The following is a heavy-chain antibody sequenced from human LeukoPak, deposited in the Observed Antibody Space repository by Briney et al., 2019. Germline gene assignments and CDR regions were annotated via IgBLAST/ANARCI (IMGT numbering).Heavy chain of an antibody. CDR2: INSDGSST. CDR3: ARNVLAGYFDY. J-gene: IGHJ4*02. V-gene: IGHV3-74*01. D-gene: IGHD2-15*01. Sequence: GGSLRLSCAASGFTFSGYWMHWVRQAPGKGLVWVSRINSDGSSTSYADSVNGRFTISRDNAKNTLYLQMNSLRAEDTAVYYCARNVLAGYFDYWGQGTLVTVSS. CDR1: GFTFSGYW.